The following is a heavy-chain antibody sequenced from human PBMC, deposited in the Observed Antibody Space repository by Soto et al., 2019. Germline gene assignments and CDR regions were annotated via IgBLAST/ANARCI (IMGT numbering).Heavy chain of an antibody. V-gene: IGHV4-31*03. D-gene: IGHD3-3*01. J-gene: IGHJ4*02. CDR1: GGSISSGGYY. CDR3: AAEVGFGPLFDY. Sequence: QVQLQESVPGLVKPSQTLSLTCTVSGGSISSGGYYWSWIRQQPGKGLEWIGYIYYSGSTYYNPSLKSRVTISVDTSKNQFSLKLSSVTGADTAVYYCAAEVGFGPLFDYWGQGTLVTVSS. CDR2: IYYSGST.